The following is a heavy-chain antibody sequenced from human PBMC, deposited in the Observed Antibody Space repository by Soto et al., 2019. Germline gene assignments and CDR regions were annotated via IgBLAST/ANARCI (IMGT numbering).Heavy chain of an antibody. CDR2: IIPIFGTA. D-gene: IGHD3-3*01. V-gene: IGHV1-69*13. Sequence: AGKVSWKASGYTFTSYGISWVRQAPGQGLEWMGGIIPIFGTANYAQKFQGRVTITADESTSTAYMELSSLRSEDTAVYYCARDAQSSTIFGVVILNWFDPWG. J-gene: IGHJ5*02. CDR1: GYTFTSYG. CDR3: ARDAQSSTIFGVVILNWFDP.